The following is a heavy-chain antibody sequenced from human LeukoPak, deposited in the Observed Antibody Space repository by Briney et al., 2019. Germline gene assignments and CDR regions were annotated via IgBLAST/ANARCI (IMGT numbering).Heavy chain of an antibody. J-gene: IGHJ6*02. CDR2: IYYSGST. CDR3: ASSYSSSYVRYYGMDV. V-gene: IGHV4-59*08. D-gene: IGHD6-6*01. CDR1: GGSISSYY. Sequence: SETLSLTCTVSGGSISSYYWSWLRQPPGKGLEWIGYIYYSGSTNYNPSLKSRVTISVDTSKNQFSLKLSSVTAADTAVYYCASSYSSSYVRYYGMDVWGQGTTVTVSS.